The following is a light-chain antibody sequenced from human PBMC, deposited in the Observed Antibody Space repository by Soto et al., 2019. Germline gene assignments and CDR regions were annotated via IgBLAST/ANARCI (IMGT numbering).Light chain of an antibody. Sequence: QSALTQPASVSGSPGQSMTISCAGTMRDVGAYNLVSWYQQHPGRAPQPIIYEVRNRPSGISFRFSGSKSGNTASLTISGLQAEDEADYYCSSYTSKSSLIFGGGTKVTVL. J-gene: IGLJ2*01. V-gene: IGLV2-14*01. CDR1: MRDVGAYNL. CDR2: EVR. CDR3: SSYTSKSSLI.